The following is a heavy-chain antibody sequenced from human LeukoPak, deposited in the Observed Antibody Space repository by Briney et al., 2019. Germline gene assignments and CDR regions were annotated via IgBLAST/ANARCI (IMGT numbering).Heavy chain of an antibody. CDR2: VYNSGST. J-gene: IGHJ4*02. CDR3: ARLGRRGYSYGYVDY. V-gene: IGHV4-59*01. D-gene: IGHD5-18*01. CDR1: GGSFSGYY. Sequence: SETLSLTCAVYGGSFSGYYWSWIRQPPGKGLEWIGYVYNSGSTNYNPSLKSRITISLDTSKNQFSLKLNSVTAADTAVYYCARLGRRGYSYGYVDYWGQGTLVTVSS.